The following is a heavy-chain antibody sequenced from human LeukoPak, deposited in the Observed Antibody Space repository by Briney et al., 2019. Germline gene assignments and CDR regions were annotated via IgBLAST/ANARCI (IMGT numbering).Heavy chain of an antibody. CDR3: ARQIIRGQYLVHFDY. J-gene: IGHJ4*02. CDR1: GGSISSYY. CDR2: IYYSGTT. V-gene: IGHV4-59*08. Sequence: SETLSLTCTVSGGSISSYYWSWIRQPPGKGLEWIGYIYYSGTTNYNPSLKSRVTISLDRSKSQLSLRPNSVTAADTAVYYCARQIIRGQYLVHFDYWGQGTLVTVSS. D-gene: IGHD6-13*01.